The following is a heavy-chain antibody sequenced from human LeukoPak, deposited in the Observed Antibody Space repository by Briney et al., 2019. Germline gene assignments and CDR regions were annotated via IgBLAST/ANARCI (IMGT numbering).Heavy chain of an antibody. CDR3: ARGRRDGYMVC. J-gene: IGHJ4*02. CDR2: INHSGST. V-gene: IGHV4-34*01. Sequence: SETLSLTCAVYGGSFSGYYWSWIRQPPGKGLEWIGEINHSGSTNYNPSLKSRVTISVDTSKNQFSLKLSSVTAADTAVYYCARGRRDGYMVCWGQGTLVTVSS. D-gene: IGHD5-24*01. CDR1: GGSFSGYY.